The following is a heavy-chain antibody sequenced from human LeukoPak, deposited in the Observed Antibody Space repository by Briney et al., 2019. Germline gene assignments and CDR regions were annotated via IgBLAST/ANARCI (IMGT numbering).Heavy chain of an antibody. CDR1: GGSFSGYY. D-gene: IGHD2-8*01. J-gene: IGHJ4*02. Sequence: PSETLSLTCAVYGGSFSGYYWSWIRQPPGKGLEWIGEINHSGSTNYNLSLKSRVTISVDTSKNQFSLKLSSVTAADTAVYYCARAPQWDYWGQGTLVTVSS. CDR3: ARAPQWDY. V-gene: IGHV4-34*01. CDR2: INHSGST.